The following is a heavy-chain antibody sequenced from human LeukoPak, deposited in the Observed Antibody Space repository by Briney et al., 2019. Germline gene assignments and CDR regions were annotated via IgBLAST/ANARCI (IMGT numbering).Heavy chain of an antibody. V-gene: IGHV3-7*01. Sequence: GGSLRLSCAASGFTFSSYGMHWVRQAPGKGLEWVANIKHDGSDKYYVDSVKGRFTISRDNAKNLLFLQMNSLRAEDAAMYYCARDRESGSDYWGQGVQVTVSS. CDR3: ARDRESGSDY. CDR2: IKHDGSDK. J-gene: IGHJ4*02. D-gene: IGHD3-3*01. CDR1: GFTFSSYG.